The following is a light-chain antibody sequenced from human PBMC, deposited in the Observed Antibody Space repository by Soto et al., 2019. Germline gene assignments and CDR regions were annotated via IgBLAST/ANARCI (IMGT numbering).Light chain of an antibody. Sequence: QSVLTQPASVSGSPGQSITISCTGTSSDLAIYNYVSWYQQQPGKATKLMIYQVTNRPSGVSNRFSGSSSGNTASLTISGLQAEDEADYYCSSYTDSSNYVFGTGTKLTVL. V-gene: IGLV2-14*01. CDR2: QVT. J-gene: IGLJ1*01. CDR1: SSDLAIYNY. CDR3: SSYTDSSNYV.